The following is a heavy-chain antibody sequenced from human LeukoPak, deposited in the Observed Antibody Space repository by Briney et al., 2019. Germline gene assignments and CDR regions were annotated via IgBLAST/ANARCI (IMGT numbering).Heavy chain of an antibody. CDR2: ISYDGSNK. CDR3: ARSGYYDYVWGSYRYPFDY. Sequence: GGSLRLSCAASGFTFSSYAMHWVRQAPGKGLEWVAVISYDGSNKYYADSVKGRFTISRDNSKNTLYLQMNSLRAEGTAVYYCARSGYYDYVWGSYRYPFDYWGQGTLVTVSS. J-gene: IGHJ4*02. V-gene: IGHV3-30-3*01. CDR1: GFTFSSYA. D-gene: IGHD3-16*02.